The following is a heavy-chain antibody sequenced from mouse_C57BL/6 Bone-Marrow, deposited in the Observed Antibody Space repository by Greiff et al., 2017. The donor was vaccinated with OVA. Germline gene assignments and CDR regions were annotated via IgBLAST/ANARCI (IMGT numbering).Heavy chain of an antibody. CDR3: ARSGGLRRRFAY. Sequence: QVQLQQSGAELARPGASVKLSCKASGYTFTSYGISWVKQRTGQGLEWIGEIYPRSGNTYYNEKFKGKATLTADKSSSTAYMELRSLTSEDSAVYFGARSGGLRRRFAYWGQGTLVTVSA. V-gene: IGHV1-81*01. J-gene: IGHJ3*01. CDR1: GYTFTSYG. D-gene: IGHD2-2*01. CDR2: IYPRSGNT.